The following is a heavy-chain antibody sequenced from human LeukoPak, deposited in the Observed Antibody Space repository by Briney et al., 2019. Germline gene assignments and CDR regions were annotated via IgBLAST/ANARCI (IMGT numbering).Heavy chain of an antibody. D-gene: IGHD1-7*01. CDR3: ARVGLWHYPVDS. Sequence: GGSLRLSCAASGVTFSSYSMNWVRQAPGKGLEWVSYITSSSSIIYYGDSVKGRFTVSRDNAKNSLYLQMNSLRAEDTAVYYCARVGLWHYPVDSWGQGTLVTVSS. CDR2: ITSSSSII. V-gene: IGHV3-48*01. CDR1: GVTFSSYS. J-gene: IGHJ4*02.